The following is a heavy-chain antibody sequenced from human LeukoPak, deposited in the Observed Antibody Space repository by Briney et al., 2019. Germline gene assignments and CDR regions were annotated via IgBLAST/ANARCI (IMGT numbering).Heavy chain of an antibody. D-gene: IGHD3-10*01. CDR1: GFTFSSYN. CDR2: ISSSSSYI. CDR3: ARVVAVRGRIDY. V-gene: IGHV3-21*01. Sequence: GGSLRLSCAASGFTFSSYNMKWVRQAPGKGLEWVSSISSSSSYIYYADSVKGRFTISRDNAKNSLYLQMNSLRAEDTAVYYCARVVAVRGRIDYWGQGTLVTVSS. J-gene: IGHJ4*02.